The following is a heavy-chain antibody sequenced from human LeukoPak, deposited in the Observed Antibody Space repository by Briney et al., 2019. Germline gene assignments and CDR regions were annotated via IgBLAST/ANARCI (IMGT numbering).Heavy chain of an antibody. J-gene: IGHJ4*02. Sequence: GGSLRLSCAASGFTVSANYMSWVRQAPGKGLEWVSVIYSGGSTYYADSVKGRITISRHNSQNTVYLQMNSLTAEDTAVYYCARATTVQMAPYYFDYWGQGTLVTVSS. CDR3: ARATTVQMAPYYFDY. D-gene: IGHD1-14*01. V-gene: IGHV3-53*04. CDR1: GFTVSANY. CDR2: IYSGGST.